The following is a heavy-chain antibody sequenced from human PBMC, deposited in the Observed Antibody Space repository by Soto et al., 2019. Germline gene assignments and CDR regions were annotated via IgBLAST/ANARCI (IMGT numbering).Heavy chain of an antibody. V-gene: IGHV3-30-3*01. J-gene: IGHJ4*02. Sequence: QVQLVESGGGVVQPGRSLRLSCAASGFTFSSYAMHWVRQAPGKGLEWVAVISYDGSNKYYADSVKGRFTISRDNSKNTLYLQMNSLRAEDTAVYYCARDEVGATPHFDYWGQGTLVTVSS. CDR1: GFTFSSYA. D-gene: IGHD1-26*01. CDR3: ARDEVGATPHFDY. CDR2: ISYDGSNK.